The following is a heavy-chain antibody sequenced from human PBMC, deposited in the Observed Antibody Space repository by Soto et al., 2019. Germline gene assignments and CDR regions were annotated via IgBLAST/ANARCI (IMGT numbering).Heavy chain of an antibody. CDR2: TSLSGGVT. J-gene: IGHJ4*02. CDR3: AKDLERVAGPFDY. CDR1: GFTCYNHA. D-gene: IGHD6-19*01. V-gene: IGHV3-23*01. Sequence: PWGSLILSCAASGFTCYNHAMSWVRQAPGKGLEWVSGTSLSGGVTYYAASVKGRFTISRDNAKNSLYLQMNSLRDEDTAFYYCAKDLERVAGPFDYWGQGTLVTVSS.